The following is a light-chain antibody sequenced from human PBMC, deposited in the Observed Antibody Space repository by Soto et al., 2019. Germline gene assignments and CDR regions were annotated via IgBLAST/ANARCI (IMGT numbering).Light chain of an antibody. V-gene: IGLV1-40*01. CDR2: GNS. Sequence: QSVLTQPPSVSGAPGQRVTISCTGSSSNIGAGYDVHWYQQLPGTAPKLLIYGNSNRPSGVPDRFSGSKSGTSASLAITGLQAEDEADYYCQSYDSSLSGSNVVGGGTKLTVL. J-gene: IGLJ2*01. CDR3: QSYDSSLSGSNV. CDR1: SSNIGAGYD.